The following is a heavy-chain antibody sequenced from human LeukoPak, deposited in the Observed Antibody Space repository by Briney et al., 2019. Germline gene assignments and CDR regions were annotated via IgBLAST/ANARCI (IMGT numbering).Heavy chain of an antibody. CDR1: KFTFSTYS. Sequence: GGSLRLSCAASKFTFSTYSMSWVRQAPGKGLEWVSSVSSSGYVSYADSVKGRFTISRDNAKSSLYLQMNSLRIEDTAVYYCARGIEDSRLQPVSQWYDPWGQGTLVSISS. V-gene: IGHV3-21*01. J-gene: IGHJ5*02. D-gene: IGHD4-11*01. CDR2: VSSSGYV. CDR3: ARGIEDSRLQPVSQWYDP.